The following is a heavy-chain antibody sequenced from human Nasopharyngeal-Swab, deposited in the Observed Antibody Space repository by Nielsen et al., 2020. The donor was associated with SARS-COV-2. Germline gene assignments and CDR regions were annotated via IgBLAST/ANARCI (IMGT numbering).Heavy chain of an antibody. CDR3: ARVPEGYGSEYYFDY. Sequence: WVRQAPGQGLEWMGWINTNTGNPTYAQGFTGRFVFSLDTSVSTAYLQISSLKAEDTAVYYCARVPEGYGSEYYFDYWGQGTLVTVSS. CDR2: INTNTGNP. V-gene: IGHV7-4-1*02. D-gene: IGHD3-10*01. J-gene: IGHJ4*02.